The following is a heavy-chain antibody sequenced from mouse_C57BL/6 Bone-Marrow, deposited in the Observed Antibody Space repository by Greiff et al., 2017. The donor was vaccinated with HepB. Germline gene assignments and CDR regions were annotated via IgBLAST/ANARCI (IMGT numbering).Heavy chain of an antibody. CDR1: GYSFTDYN. V-gene: IGHV1-39*01. J-gene: IGHJ2*01. CDR3: AIPYDGYYVGYFDY. Sequence: EVQLQQSGPELVKPGASVKISCKASGYSFTDYNMNWVKQSNGESLEWIGVINPNYGTTSYNQKFKGKATLTVDQSSSTAYMQLNSLTSEDSAVYYCAIPYDGYYVGYFDYWGQGTTLTVSS. D-gene: IGHD2-3*01. CDR2: INPNYGTT.